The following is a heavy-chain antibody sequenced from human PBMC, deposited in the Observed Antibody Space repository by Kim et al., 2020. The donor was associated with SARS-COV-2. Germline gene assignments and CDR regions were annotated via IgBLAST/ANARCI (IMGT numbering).Heavy chain of an antibody. CDR3: ARGGEVVVRGYFDY. D-gene: IGHD3-10*01. J-gene: IGHJ4*02. Sequence: AQKFQGRVTITADESTSTAYMELSSLRSEDTAVYYCARGGEVVVRGYFDYWGQGTLVTVSS. V-gene: IGHV1-69*01.